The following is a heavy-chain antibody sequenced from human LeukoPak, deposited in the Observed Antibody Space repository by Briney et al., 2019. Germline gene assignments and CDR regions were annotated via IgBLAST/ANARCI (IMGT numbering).Heavy chain of an antibody. D-gene: IGHD3-22*01. CDR3: AREPVYYDSSGYYSPFDY. CDR2: IYYSGST. V-gene: IGHV4-39*07. J-gene: IGHJ4*02. Sequence: PSETLSLTCTVSGGSISSSSYYWGWIRQPPGKGLDWIGSIYYSGSTYYNPSLKSRVTISVDTSKDQFSLKLSSVTAADTAVYYCAREPVYYDSSGYYSPFDYWGQGTLVTVSS. CDR1: GGSISSSSYY.